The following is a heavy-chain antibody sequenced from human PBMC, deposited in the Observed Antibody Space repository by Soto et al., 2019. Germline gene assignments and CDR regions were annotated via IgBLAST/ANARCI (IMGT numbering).Heavy chain of an antibody. CDR1: GYTFTSYG. V-gene: IGHV1-3*01. Sequence: KVSCKASGYTFTSYGIHWVRQAPGQRLEWMGWINAANGDTKYSPKFQGRVTITRDTSASTAYMELSSLRSEDTAVYYCVRRHVSATGIDWFDPWGQGTLVTVSS. D-gene: IGHD6-13*01. CDR2: INAANGDT. CDR3: VRRHVSATGIDWFDP. J-gene: IGHJ5*02.